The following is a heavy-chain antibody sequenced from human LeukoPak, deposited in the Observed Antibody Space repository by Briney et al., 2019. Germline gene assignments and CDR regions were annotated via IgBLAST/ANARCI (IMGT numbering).Heavy chain of an antibody. CDR3: ARDSPSRTTVVTPIAGYRSRRGPYYFDY. CDR1: GFTFSSYG. D-gene: IGHD4-23*01. Sequence: GGSLRLSCAASGFTFSSYGMSWVRQAPGKGLEWVSAISGSGGSTYYADSVKGRFTISRDNSKNTLYLLQMNSLRAEDTAVYYCARDSPSRTTVVTPIAGYRSRRGPYYFDYWGQGTLVTVSS. J-gene: IGHJ4*02. CDR2: ISGSGGST. V-gene: IGHV3-23*01.